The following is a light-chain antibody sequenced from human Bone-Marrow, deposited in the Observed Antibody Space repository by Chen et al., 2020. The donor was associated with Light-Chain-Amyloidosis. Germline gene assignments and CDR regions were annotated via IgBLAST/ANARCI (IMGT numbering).Light chain of an antibody. CDR3: QCCRGSSQGV. V-gene: IGLV6-57*01. CDR1: SGSLTTNY. J-gene: IGLJ3*02. Sequence: NFLLTQPHPVSEPPGKTVIISCTRSSGSLTTNYVQGYQQRPGSSPTPLIYEDDQRPSGVPDRLSGSSDRSPDSASLTIAALKTEGEADYCCQCCRGSSQGVFGGGTKLTGL. CDR2: EDD.